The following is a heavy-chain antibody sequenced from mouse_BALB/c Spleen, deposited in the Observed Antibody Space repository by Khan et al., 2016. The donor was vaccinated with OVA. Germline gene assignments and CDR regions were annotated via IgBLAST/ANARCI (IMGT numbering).Heavy chain of an antibody. Sequence: EVQLQESGPGLVKPSQSLSLTCTVTGYSITSDYAWNWIRQFPGNKLEWMGYISYSGSTSYNPSLKSRISITRDTSKNQFFLQLNSVTTEDTATYDCARGAMITTRYFDYWGQGTTLTVSS. CDR2: ISYSGST. CDR3: ARGAMITTRYFDY. J-gene: IGHJ2*01. V-gene: IGHV3-2*02. D-gene: IGHD2-4*01. CDR1: GYSITSDYA.